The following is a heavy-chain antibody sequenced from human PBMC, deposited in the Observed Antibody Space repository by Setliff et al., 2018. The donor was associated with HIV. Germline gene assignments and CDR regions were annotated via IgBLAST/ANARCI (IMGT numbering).Heavy chain of an antibody. CDR2: IIPPVGAA. Sequence: SVKVSCKVSGDTFRNYALNWVRQAPGQGLEWMGGIIPPVGAAVYAQNFQGRVTITADESTSTAYMELRTLRSEDTAIYYCAALLVRGVIIIPPYNWFDPWGQGTLVTVSS. J-gene: IGHJ5*02. CDR3: AALLVRGVIIIPPYNWFDP. V-gene: IGHV1-69*13. CDR1: GDTFRNYA. D-gene: IGHD3-10*01.